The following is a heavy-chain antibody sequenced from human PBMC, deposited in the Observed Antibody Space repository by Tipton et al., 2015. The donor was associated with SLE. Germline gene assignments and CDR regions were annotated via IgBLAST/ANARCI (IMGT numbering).Heavy chain of an antibody. CDR3: AKDTNYGGSFGNFDL. CDR1: GFTFEDYA. D-gene: IGHD4-23*01. Sequence: SLRLSCAASGFTFEDYAMHWVRQAPGKGLEWVSGISWNSGSIGYADSVKGRFTISRDNAKNSLYLQMNSLRAEDTALYYCAKDTNYGGSFGNFDLWGRGTLFTVSS. V-gene: IGHV3-9*01. CDR2: ISWNSGSI. J-gene: IGHJ2*01.